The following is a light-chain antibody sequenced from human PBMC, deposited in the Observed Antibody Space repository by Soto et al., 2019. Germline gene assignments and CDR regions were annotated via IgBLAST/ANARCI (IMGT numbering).Light chain of an antibody. V-gene: IGLV1-47*01. J-gene: IGLJ2*01. CDR1: TSNIGNNY. CDR2: RNN. CDR3: ASWDDRLGAVI. Sequence: QSVLTQPPSASGTPGQRVTISCSGSTSNIGNNYLYWYQQLPGTAPKLLIYRNNQRPSEVPDRFSGSKSATSASLAISGLRSEDEADYYCASWDDRLGAVIFGGGTKLTVL.